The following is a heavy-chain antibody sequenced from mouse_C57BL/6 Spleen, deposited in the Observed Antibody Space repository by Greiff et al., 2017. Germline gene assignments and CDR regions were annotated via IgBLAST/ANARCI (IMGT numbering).Heavy chain of an antibody. CDR1: GYAFSSSW. D-gene: IGHD2-3*01. CDR3: ARCPIYDGYFYYFDY. Sequence: QVQLQQSGPELVKPGASVKISCKASGYAFSSSWLNWVKQRPGKGLEWIGRIYPGDGDTNYNGKFKGKATLTADKSSSTAYMQLSSLTSEDSAVYFCARCPIYDGYFYYFDYWGQGTTLTVAS. J-gene: IGHJ2*01. V-gene: IGHV1-82*01. CDR2: IYPGDGDT.